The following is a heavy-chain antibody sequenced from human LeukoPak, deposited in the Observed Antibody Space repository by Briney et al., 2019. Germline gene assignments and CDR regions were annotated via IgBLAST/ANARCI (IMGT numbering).Heavy chain of an antibody. V-gene: IGHV3-74*01. Sequence: GGSLRLSCAASGFTFSSHWMHWVRQAPGNGLVWVSRITNDGSGATYADSVKGRFTISRDNGKNTLYLQMNSLRPEDTAVYYCARDRPHNWFDPWGQGTLVTVSS. J-gene: IGHJ5*02. CDR1: GFTFSSHW. CDR2: ITNDGSGA. CDR3: ARDRPHNWFDP.